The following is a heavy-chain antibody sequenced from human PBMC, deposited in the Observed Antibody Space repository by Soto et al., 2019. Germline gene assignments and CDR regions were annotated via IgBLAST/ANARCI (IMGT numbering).Heavy chain of an antibody. J-gene: IGHJ4*02. D-gene: IGHD3-16*01. Sequence: QVQLQESGPGLVKPSGILSLTCAVSGGSITDKWWCWIRQTPGKGLEWIGEVHHSGSTNYSPSLNTRVTMSVDTSKNDFSLTLASLAAADTAIYYCAREGAHRFSLGYWGQGTLVTVSS. CDR3: AREGAHRFSLGY. V-gene: IGHV4-4*02. CDR2: VHHSGST. CDR1: GGSITDKW.